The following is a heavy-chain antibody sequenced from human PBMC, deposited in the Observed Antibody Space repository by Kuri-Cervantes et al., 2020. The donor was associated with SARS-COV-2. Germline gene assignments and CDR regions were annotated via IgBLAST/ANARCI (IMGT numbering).Heavy chain of an antibody. CDR3: AGEYSSFAMDAFDI. D-gene: IGHD6-6*01. V-gene: IGHV4-59*04. Sequence: GSLRLSCTVSGGSISSYYWSWIRQPPGKGLEWIGYIYYSGSTYYNPSLKSRVTISVDTSKNQFSLKLSSVTAADTAVYYCAGEYSSFAMDAFDIWGQGTMVTVSS. CDR2: IYYSGST. CDR1: GGSISSYY. J-gene: IGHJ3*02.